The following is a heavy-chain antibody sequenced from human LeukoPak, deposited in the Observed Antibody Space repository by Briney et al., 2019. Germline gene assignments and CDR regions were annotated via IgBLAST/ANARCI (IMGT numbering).Heavy chain of an antibody. CDR1: GGSISSYY. J-gene: IGHJ4*02. Sequence: SETLSLTCTVSGGSISSYYWSWIRQPPGKGLEWIGYIYYSGSTNYNPSLKSRVTISVDTSKNQFSLKLSSVTAADTAVYYCARDFAYGVPWLIDYWGQGTLVTVSS. CDR3: ARDFAYGVPWLIDY. V-gene: IGHV4-59*01. D-gene: IGHD4-17*01. CDR2: IYYSGST.